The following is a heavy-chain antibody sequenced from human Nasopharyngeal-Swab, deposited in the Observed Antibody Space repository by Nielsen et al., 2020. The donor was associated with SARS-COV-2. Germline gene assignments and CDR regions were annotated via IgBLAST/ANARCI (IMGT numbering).Heavy chain of an antibody. J-gene: IGHJ1*01. CDR1: RFTFSSYA. CDR2: ISGSGDST. V-gene: IGHV3-23*01. D-gene: IGHD6-6*01. CDR3: AKDTYSSSSPEYFHH. Sequence: GESLKISCAASRFTFSSYAMSWVRQAPGKGLEWVSGISGSGDSTYHADSVKGRFTISRDNSKNTLYLQLNSLRVEDTAVYYCAKDTYSSSSPEYFHHWGQGTLVTVSS.